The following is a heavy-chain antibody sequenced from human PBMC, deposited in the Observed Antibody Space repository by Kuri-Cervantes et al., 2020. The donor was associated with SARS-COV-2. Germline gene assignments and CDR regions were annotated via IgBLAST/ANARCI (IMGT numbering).Heavy chain of an antibody. CDR1: GFIFSDYY. J-gene: IGHJ4*02. CDR3: ARDPGYSSGWYYFDY. Sequence: GESLKISCTASGFIFSDYYMTWIRQAPGKGLEWVSNIGPSGTTKYYADSVKGRFTISRDNAKNSLYLQMSSLRAEDTAVYYCARDPGYSSGWYYFDYWGQGTLVTVSS. D-gene: IGHD6-19*01. CDR2: IGPSGTTK. V-gene: IGHV3-11*04.